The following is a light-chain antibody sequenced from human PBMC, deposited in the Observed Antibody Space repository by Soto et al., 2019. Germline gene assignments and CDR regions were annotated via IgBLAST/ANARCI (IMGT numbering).Light chain of an antibody. J-gene: IGLJ2*01. CDR3: QSADNSGVV. CDR2: KDS. V-gene: IGLV3-25*03. Sequence: SYELTQPPSVSVSPGQTARITCSGDALPKQYAYWYQQKPGQAPVLVIYKDSERPSGIPERFSGSSSGTTVTLTISGVQAEDEADYYCQSADNSGVVFGGGTKVTVL. CDR1: ALPKQY.